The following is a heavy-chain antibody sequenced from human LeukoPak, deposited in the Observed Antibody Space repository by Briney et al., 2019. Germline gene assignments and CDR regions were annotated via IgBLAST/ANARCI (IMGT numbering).Heavy chain of an antibody. V-gene: IGHV4-31*03. CDR2: IYYSGST. Sequence: SETLSLTCTVSGGSISSGGYYWSWIRQHPGKGLEWIGYIYYSGSTYYNPSLKSRVTISVDTSKNQFSLKLSSVTAADTAVYYCARLRSGYDLNYFDYWGQGTLVTVSS. CDR1: GGSISSGGYY. D-gene: IGHD5-12*01. CDR3: ARLRSGYDLNYFDY. J-gene: IGHJ4*02.